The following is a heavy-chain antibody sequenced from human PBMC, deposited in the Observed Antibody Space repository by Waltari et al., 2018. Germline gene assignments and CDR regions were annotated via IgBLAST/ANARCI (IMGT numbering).Heavy chain of an antibody. V-gene: IGHV3-48*01. Sequence: DSVKGRFTISRDNAKNSVFLQMNSLRAEDTAVYYCARLRWAYCGGDCYSGWGQGTLVTVSS. J-gene: IGHJ4*02. D-gene: IGHD2-21*02. CDR3: ARLRWAYCGGDCYSG.